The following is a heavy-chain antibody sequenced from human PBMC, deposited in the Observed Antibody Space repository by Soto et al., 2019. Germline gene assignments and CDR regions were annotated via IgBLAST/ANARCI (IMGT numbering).Heavy chain of an antibody. CDR3: ARDYQQDPGGPTIAFDI. CDR1: CYIFTSNG. CDR2: ISAYKGDT. D-gene: IGHD6-13*01. J-gene: IGHJ3*02. Sequence: ASVKVSCKDACYIFTSNGISWVRLAPGQGLEWMGWISAYKGDTKYAQKLQGRVTMTTDTSTRTAYMELRSLTSDDTAVYYCARDYQQDPGGPTIAFDIWGQGTMVTVSS. V-gene: IGHV1-18*01.